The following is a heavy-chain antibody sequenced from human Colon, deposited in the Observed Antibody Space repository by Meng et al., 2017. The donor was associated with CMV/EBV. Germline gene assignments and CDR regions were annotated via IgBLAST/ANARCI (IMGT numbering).Heavy chain of an antibody. Sequence: QVQLVHSGAQVKKPGAPVKVSCKASGYTFPGYLLHWVRQAPGQGLEWMGWINPNSGGTNYAQKFQGRVTMTRDTSISTAYMELSRLRSDDTAVYYCATVSSGYYLYFQHWGQGTLVTVSS. D-gene: IGHD3-22*01. CDR3: ATVSSGYYLYFQH. V-gene: IGHV1-2*02. CDR2: INPNSGGT. J-gene: IGHJ1*01. CDR1: GYTFPGYL.